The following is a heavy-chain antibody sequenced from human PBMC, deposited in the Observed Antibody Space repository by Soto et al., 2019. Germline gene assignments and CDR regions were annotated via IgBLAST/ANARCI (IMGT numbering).Heavy chain of an antibody. Sequence: QVHLLESGPGLVKPSQTLSLTCSVSGDSISTVDYFWAWIRQPPGQALEYIGYIYKSTTTYYNPSFESRVAISLDTLKSQFSLNVTSVTAADTAVYFCARGRYCLTGRCFPNWFDSWGQGTLVTVSS. CDR2: IYKSTTT. V-gene: IGHV4-30-4*01. CDR3: ARGRYCLTGRCFPNWFDS. J-gene: IGHJ5*01. CDR1: GDSISTVDYF. D-gene: IGHD2-15*01.